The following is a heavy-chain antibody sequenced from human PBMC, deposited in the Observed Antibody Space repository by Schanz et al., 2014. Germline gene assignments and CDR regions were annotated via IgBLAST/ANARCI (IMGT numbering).Heavy chain of an antibody. D-gene: IGHD6-19*01. CDR2: INPSGGST. CDR3: ARLGTGMAVAGSVIDSYYYYMDV. CDR1: GYTFTTYY. Sequence: QVQLVQSEAEVKKPGASMKVSCKASGYTFTTYYMLWVRQAPGQGLEWMGIINPSGGSTRYGQKFQGRVTMTRNTSISTAYMELSSLRSEDTAVYYCARLGTGMAVAGSVIDSYYYYMDVWGEGTTVTVSS. V-gene: IGHV1-46*01. J-gene: IGHJ6*03.